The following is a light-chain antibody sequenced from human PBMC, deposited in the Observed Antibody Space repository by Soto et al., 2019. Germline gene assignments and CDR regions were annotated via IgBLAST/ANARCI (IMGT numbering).Light chain of an antibody. CDR2: DAS. Sequence: DIQMTQSPSTLSASVGDRVTITCRASQSISSWLAWYQQKPGKAPKLLIYDASSLESGVPSRFSGSGSATEFTLSISSLQKDDLEAKSGHRYRPYWWFAHGTQVDIK. CDR1: QSISSW. J-gene: IGKJ1*01. CDR3: HRYRPYWW. V-gene: IGKV1-5*01.